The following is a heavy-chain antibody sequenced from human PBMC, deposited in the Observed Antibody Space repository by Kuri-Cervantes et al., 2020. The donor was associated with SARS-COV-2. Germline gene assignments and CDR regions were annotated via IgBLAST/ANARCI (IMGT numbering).Heavy chain of an antibody. CDR3: AKDMGEWDAFDI. CDR1: GFTFDDYA. Sequence: LSLTCAASGFTFDDYAMHWVRQAPGKGLECVSGISWNSGSIGYADSVKGRFTISRDNAKNSLYLQMNSLRAEDMALYYCAKDMGEWDAFDIWGQGTMVTVSS. J-gene: IGHJ3*02. V-gene: IGHV3-9*03. D-gene: IGHD1-26*01. CDR2: ISWNSGSI.